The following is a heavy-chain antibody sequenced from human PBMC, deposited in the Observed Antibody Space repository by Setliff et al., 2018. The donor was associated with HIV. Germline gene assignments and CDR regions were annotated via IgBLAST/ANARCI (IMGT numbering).Heavy chain of an antibody. J-gene: IGHJ5*02. CDR1: GFTFNDAW. CDR3: TLKHT. V-gene: IGHV3-15*01. D-gene: IGHD2-21*01. Sequence: LSCAASGFTFNDAWMNWVRQAPGKGLEWVGRIKSKTDGGTTDYATPVKGRFTISRDDSKTTVYLQMNCLKTEDTAVYYCTLKHTWGQGTLVTVSS. CDR2: IKSKTDGGTT.